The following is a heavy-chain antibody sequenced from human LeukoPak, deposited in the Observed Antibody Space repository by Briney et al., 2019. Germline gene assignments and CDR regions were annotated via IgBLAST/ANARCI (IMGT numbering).Heavy chain of an antibody. V-gene: IGHV1-69*13. Sequence: SVKVSCKASGGTFSSYAISGVRQAPGQGLEWMGGLIPLLGTANYAQKFQGRVTITADESTSTAYMELSSLRSEDTAVYYCARAQDDFWSGNYYYYYYMDVWGKGTTVTVSS. J-gene: IGHJ6*03. CDR1: GGTFSSYA. CDR3: ARAQDDFWSGNYYYYYYMDV. CDR2: LIPLLGTA. D-gene: IGHD3-3*01.